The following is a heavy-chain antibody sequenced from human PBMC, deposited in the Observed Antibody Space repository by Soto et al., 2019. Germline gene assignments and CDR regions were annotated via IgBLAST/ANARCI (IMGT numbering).Heavy chain of an antibody. V-gene: IGHV1-46*01. J-gene: IGHJ6*02. CDR3: AREVEQQLAMDV. CDR2: INPSGGST. D-gene: IGHD6-13*01. CDR1: GYTFASYY. Sequence: QVQLVQSGAEVKKPGASVKVSCKASGYTFASYYMHWVRQAPGQGLEWMGIINPSGGSTSYAQKFQGRVTMTRDTSTSTVYMELSSLRSEDTAVYYCAREVEQQLAMDVWGQGTTVTVSS.